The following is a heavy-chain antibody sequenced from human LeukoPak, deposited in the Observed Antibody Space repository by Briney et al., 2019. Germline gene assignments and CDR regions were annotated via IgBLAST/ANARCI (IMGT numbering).Heavy chain of an antibody. V-gene: IGHV5-51*01. CDR2: IYPGDSDT. J-gene: IGHJ6*02. CDR3: ARAKHYYGSGSGLDYYYYYGMDV. CDR1: GYGFTSYW. Sequence: GESLKISCKGSGYGFTSYWIGWVRQMPGKGLEWMGIIYPGDSDTRYSPSFQGQVTISADKSISTAYLQWSSLKASDTAMYYCARAKHYYGSGSGLDYYYYYGMDVWGQGTTVTVS. D-gene: IGHD3-10*01.